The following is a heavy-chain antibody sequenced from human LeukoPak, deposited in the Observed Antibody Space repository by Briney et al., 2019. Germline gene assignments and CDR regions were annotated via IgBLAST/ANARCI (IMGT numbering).Heavy chain of an antibody. D-gene: IGHD3-10*01. CDR1: GFTVSGNH. CDR3: ARERSKLYGSGSYFH. V-gene: IGHV3-53*01. CDR2: IYSTGRI. J-gene: IGHJ4*02. Sequence: GGSLRLSCAASGFTVSGNHMNWVRQAPGKGLEWVSVIYSTGRIDYAESVNGRFTISRDNSENTFYLQMNDLRVEDTAVYYCARERSKLYGSGSYFHWGQGTLVTVSS.